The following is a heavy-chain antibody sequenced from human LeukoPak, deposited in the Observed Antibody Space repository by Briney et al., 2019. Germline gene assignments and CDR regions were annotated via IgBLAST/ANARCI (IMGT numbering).Heavy chain of an antibody. Sequence: GGSLRLSCAASGFTFSSYWMSWVRQAPGKGLEWVANIKQDGSGKYYVDSVKGRFTISRDNAKNSLYLQMSSLRAEDTAVYYCARSYSYGLYYFDHWGQGTLVTVSS. CDR2: IKQDGSGK. CDR3: ARSYSYGLYYFDH. J-gene: IGHJ4*02. CDR1: GFTFSSYW. V-gene: IGHV3-7*01. D-gene: IGHD5-18*01.